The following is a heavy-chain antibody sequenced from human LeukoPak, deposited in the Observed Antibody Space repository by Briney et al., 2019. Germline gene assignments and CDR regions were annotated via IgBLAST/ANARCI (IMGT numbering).Heavy chain of an antibody. V-gene: IGHV3-53*01. J-gene: IGHJ1*01. CDR1: GFTVSTNY. CDR3: VRAVGLQYFHH. Sequence: GGSLRLSCAASGFTVSTNYMSWVRQAPGKGLEWVSLIYSGGTTYYADSVKGRFTISRDNSKNTLYLQMNSLTAEDTAVYYCVRAVGLQYFHHWGQGTLVTVSS. D-gene: IGHD4-11*01. CDR2: IYSGGTT.